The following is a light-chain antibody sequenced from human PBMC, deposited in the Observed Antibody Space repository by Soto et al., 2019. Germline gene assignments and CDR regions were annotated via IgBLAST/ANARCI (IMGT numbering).Light chain of an antibody. CDR2: SVN. J-gene: IGLJ2*01. Sequence: QSVLTQPPSASGTPGQRVAISCSGSSSNIGKNTVNWYQQVPGTAPKLLIYSVNQRPSGVPDRLSGSKSGTSASLAITGLLAEDEGDYYCQSYDASVSGSGVIFGGGTKVTVL. V-gene: IGLV1-44*01. CDR3: QSYDASVSGSGVI. CDR1: SSNIGKNT.